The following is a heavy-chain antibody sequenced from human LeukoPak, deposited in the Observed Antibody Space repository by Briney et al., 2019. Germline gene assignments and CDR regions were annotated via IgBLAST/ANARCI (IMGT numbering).Heavy chain of an antibody. CDR3: ASARYSSWGDY. V-gene: IGHV1-2*02. D-gene: IGHD6-13*01. CDR2: INPNRGVT. Sequence: GASVKVSCKASGYTFTDYYLHWVRQAPGQGLEWMGWINPNRGVTKSAQKFQGRVTMTSDTAISTAYMELTRLRSDDTAVYYCASARYSSWGDYWGQGTLVTVSS. J-gene: IGHJ4*02. CDR1: GYTFTDYY.